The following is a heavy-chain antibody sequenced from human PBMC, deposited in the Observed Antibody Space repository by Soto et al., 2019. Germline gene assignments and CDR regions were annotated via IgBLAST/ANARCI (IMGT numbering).Heavy chain of an antibody. J-gene: IGHJ6*02. CDR2: INAGNGNT. V-gene: IGHV1-3*01. Sequence: GASVKVSCKASGYTFTSYAMHWVRQAPGQRLEWMGWINAGNGNTKYSQKFQGRVTITRDTSASTAYMELSSLRSEDTAVYYCARGGXGSSSKGDYYYYYGMDVWGQGTTVTVSS. D-gene: IGHD6-6*01. CDR3: ARGGXGSSSKGDYYYYYGMDV. CDR1: GYTFTSYA.